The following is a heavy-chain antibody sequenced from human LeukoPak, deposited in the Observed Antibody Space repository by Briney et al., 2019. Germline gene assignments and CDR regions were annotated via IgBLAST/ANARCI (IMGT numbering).Heavy chain of an antibody. D-gene: IGHD3/OR15-3a*01. J-gene: IGHJ5*02. V-gene: IGHV3-66*03. Sequence: GGALRLSCAVSGVTLSDYYMSWGRQAPGKGLGWGGLIRDSGEAFYADFARGRFAISRDESENTLYLQMNSLRVEDTAVYFCARDRAANQDWVEFDHWGQGTPVTVSS. CDR2: IRDSGEA. CDR3: ARDRAANQDWVEFDH. CDR1: GVTLSDYY.